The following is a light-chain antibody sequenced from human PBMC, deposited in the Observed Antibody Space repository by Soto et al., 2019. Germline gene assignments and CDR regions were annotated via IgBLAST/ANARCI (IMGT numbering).Light chain of an antibody. V-gene: IGKV3-15*01. CDR3: QQYNNWPPWT. Sequence: EIVMTQSPATLSVSPGERATLSCRASQSVSGNLAWYQQKPGQAPRLLIYGSSTRDTGIPARFSGSGSGTEFTLTISSLKSEDFEVYYCQQYNNWPPWTFGPGTKVEIK. J-gene: IGKJ1*01. CDR1: QSVSGN. CDR2: GSS.